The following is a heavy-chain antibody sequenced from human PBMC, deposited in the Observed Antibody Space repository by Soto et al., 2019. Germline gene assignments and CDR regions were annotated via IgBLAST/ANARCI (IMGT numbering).Heavy chain of an antibody. CDR3: ARDGYCSGGSCYSLGY. V-gene: IGHV1-69*04. Sequence: SVKVSCKASGGTFSSYTISWVRQAPGQGLEWMGRIIPILGIANYAQKFQGRVTITADKSTSTAYMELSSLRSEDTAVYYCARDGYCSGGSCYSLGYWGQGTLVTVSS. J-gene: IGHJ4*02. CDR1: GGTFSSYT. D-gene: IGHD2-15*01. CDR2: IIPILGIA.